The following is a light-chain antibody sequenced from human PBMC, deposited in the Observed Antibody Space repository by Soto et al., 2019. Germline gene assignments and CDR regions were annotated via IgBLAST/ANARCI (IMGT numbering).Light chain of an antibody. CDR2: KAS. J-gene: IGKJ4*01. V-gene: IGKV1-5*03. Sequence: DIQITQSPSTLSASVGDTVTITCRASQSINSWLAWYQQKPGKAPKALIYKASTLESGVPSRFSGSGSGTEFTLSISGLQPYVFATYFCQQYHTYSTFGGGTKVEIK. CDR3: QQYHTYST. CDR1: QSINSW.